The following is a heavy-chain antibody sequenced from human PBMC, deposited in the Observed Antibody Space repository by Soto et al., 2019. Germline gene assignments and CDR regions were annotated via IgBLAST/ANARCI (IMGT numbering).Heavy chain of an antibody. CDR2: IFSSGTT. CDR3: ARGPRGQLSGMDV. CDR1: NGSINTYY. Sequence: KPSETLSLTCTVTNGSINTYYWGWVRQPAGKGLEWIGRIFSSGTTDYNPSLKRRVTMSIDTSKNQLSLRLRSVTAADTAVYYCARGPRGQLSGMDVWGQGTTVTVSS. V-gene: IGHV4-4*07. D-gene: IGHD6-13*01. J-gene: IGHJ6*02.